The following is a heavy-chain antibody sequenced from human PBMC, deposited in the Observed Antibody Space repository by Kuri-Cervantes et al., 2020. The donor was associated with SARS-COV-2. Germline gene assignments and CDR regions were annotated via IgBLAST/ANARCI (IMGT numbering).Heavy chain of an antibody. CDR3: ARAQDDSGSYTPLEY. CDR2: INPGVAST. D-gene: IGHD3-10*01. CDR1: GYIFTSYY. Sequence: ASVKVSCKASGYIFTSYYMHWVRQAPGQGLEWMGVINPGVASTNYAQTFQGRVTMTRDTSTSTFYMELSSLRSEDTAVFYCARAQDDSGSYTPLEYWGQGTLVTVSS. V-gene: IGHV1-46*01. J-gene: IGHJ4*02.